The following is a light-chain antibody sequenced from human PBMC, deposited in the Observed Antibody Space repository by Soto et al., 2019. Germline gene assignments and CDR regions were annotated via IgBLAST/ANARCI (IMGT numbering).Light chain of an antibody. J-gene: IGKJ1*01. CDR1: EPVSTSF. Sequence: EIVLTQSPGTLSLSQGERATLSCRASEPVSTSFLAWYQQKRGQPPRLLIYGASTRATGVPDRFSGSGSGTDFTLTISELDPEDFAVYYCQVYHWSLTWTFGPGTKVDIK. CDR2: GAS. CDR3: QVYHWSLTWT. V-gene: IGKV3-20*01.